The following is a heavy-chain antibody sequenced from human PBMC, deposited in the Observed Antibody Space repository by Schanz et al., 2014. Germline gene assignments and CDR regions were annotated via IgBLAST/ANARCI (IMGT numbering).Heavy chain of an antibody. V-gene: IGHV3-23*04. CDR1: GFNSDDYA. D-gene: IGHD3-10*01. Sequence: EVQVVESGGGLVQPGGSLRLSCTASGFNSDDYAMHWVRQAPGKGLEWVSTIGTSGGTNYAESVKGRFTISRDNSKNTLYLQMNSLRAEDTAVYYCARIGGSVFDYWAQGTLVTVSS. CDR3: ARIGGSVFDY. J-gene: IGHJ4*02. CDR2: IGTSGGT.